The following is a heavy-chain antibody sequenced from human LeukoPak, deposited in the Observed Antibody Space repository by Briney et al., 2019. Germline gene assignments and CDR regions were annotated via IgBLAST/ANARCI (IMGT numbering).Heavy chain of an antibody. V-gene: IGHV3-23*01. CDR1: GFTFSSYA. Sequence: GGSLRLSCAASGFTFSSYAMSWVRQAPGKGLEWVSAISGSGGSTYYADSVKGRFTISRDNSKNTLYLQMNSLRAEDTAVYYCAKSPRSYSSSDPYYYYMDVWGKGTTVTVSS. CDR2: ISGSGGST. D-gene: IGHD6-6*01. CDR3: AKSPRSYSSSDPYYYYMDV. J-gene: IGHJ6*03.